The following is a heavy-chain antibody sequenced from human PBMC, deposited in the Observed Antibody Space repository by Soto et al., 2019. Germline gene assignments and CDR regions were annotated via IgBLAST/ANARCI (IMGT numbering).Heavy chain of an antibody. Sequence: QVQLVESGGGVVQPGRSLRLSCAASGFTFSSFAIHWFRQAPGKGLEWVAVIWYDGGNKFYADSVKGRFTIARDNSKNTLSLQMNRLRAEDTAIYYCATGNLDHYHSSRYYFYWGQVTMVNVSS. J-gene: IGHJ1*01. CDR1: GFTFSSFA. V-gene: IGHV3-33*01. CDR2: IWYDGGNK. CDR3: ATGNLDHYHSSRYYFY. D-gene: IGHD3-22*01.